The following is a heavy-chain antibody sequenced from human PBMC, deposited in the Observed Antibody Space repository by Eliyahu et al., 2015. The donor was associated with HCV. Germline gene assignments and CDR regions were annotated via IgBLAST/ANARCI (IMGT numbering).Heavy chain of an antibody. J-gene: IGHJ3*02. V-gene: IGHV3-33*01. CDR1: GFXFXXYG. Sequence: QVQLVESGGGVVQPGRXLXLSCAASGFXFXXYGMHWVRKAPGKGLEWVAVIWYDGSNKYYADSVKGRFTISRDNSKNTLYLQMNSLRAEDTAVYYCASSVGYSYGLNGAFDIWGQGTMVTVSS. CDR2: IWYDGSNK. CDR3: ASSVGYSYGLNGAFDI. D-gene: IGHD5-18*01.